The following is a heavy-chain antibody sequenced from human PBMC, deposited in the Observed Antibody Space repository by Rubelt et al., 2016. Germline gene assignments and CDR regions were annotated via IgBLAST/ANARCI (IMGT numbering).Heavy chain of an antibody. V-gene: IGHV3-23*01. CDR3: ATQGYCSSTSCYGAY. D-gene: IGHD2-2*01. Sequence: EVQLLESGGGSVQPGGSLRLSCAASGYTFSSYAMSWVRQAPGKGLEWVSAISGSGGSTYYADSVKGRCTITRDNAKNTLYLQMNSRRAEDTAVYYCATQGYCSSTSCYGAYWGQGTLVTVSS. J-gene: IGHJ4*02. CDR1: GYTFSSYA. CDR2: ISGSGGST.